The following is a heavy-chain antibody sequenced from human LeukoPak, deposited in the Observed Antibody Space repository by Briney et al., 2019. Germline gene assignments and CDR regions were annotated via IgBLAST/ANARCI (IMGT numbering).Heavy chain of an antibody. CDR2: ISAYNGNT. CDR3: ARVHCSGGSCQTFDY. Sequence: ASVKVSCKASGYTFTSYGISWVRQAPGQGLEWMGWISAYNGNTNYAQKLQGRVTMTTDTSTSTAYMELRSLRSDDTAVYYCARVHCSGGSCQTFDYWGQGTLVTVSS. CDR1: GYTFTSYG. V-gene: IGHV1-18*01. D-gene: IGHD2-15*01. J-gene: IGHJ4*02.